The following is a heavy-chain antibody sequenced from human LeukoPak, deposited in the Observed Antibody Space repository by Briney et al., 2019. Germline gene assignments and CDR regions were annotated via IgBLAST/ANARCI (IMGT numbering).Heavy chain of an antibody. CDR1: GYSFTSYW. V-gene: IGHV5-51*01. D-gene: IGHD6-19*01. Sequence: GESLKISCKCSGYSFTSYWLGWVRQMPRKGLEWMGIIYPGDSDTIYSPSFQGQVTISADKSISTAYLQWSSLKASDTAMYYCARHSGSIAVAGIDYWGWGKLVTVSA. CDR2: IYPGDSDT. CDR3: ARHSGSIAVAGIDY. J-gene: IGHJ4*02.